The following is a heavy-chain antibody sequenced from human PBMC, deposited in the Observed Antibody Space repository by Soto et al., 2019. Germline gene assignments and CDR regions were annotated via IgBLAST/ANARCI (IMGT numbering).Heavy chain of an antibody. J-gene: IGHJ4*02. CDR3: ARALPSYYYDSSGHYTPRDY. CDR2: INHSGST. V-gene: IGHV4-34*01. D-gene: IGHD3-22*01. Sequence: SSETLSLTCAVYGGSFSGYYWSWIRQPPGKGLEWIGEINHSGSTNYNPSLKSRVTISVDTSKNQFSLKLSSVTAADTAVYYCARALPSYYYDSSGHYTPRDYWGQGTLVTVSS. CDR1: GGSFSGYY.